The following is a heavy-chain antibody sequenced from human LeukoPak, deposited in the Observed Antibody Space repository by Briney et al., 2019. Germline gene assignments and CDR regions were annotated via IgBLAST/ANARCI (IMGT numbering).Heavy chain of an antibody. CDR2: IDPNNGGT. J-gene: IGHJ1*01. Sequence: ASVKVSCTASGYTFTGYYMHWVRQAPGQGLEWMGFIDPNNGGTNYAQTFQGRVTLTRDTSISTAYMELSSLRSDDTAVYHCATDEGGWGQGTLVTVSS. V-gene: IGHV1-2*02. CDR3: ATDEGG. D-gene: IGHD3-16*01. CDR1: GYTFTGYY.